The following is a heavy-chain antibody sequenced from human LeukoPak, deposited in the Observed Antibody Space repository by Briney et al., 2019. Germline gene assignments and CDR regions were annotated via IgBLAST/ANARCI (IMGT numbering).Heavy chain of an antibody. D-gene: IGHD5-18*01. CDR2: ISNSGGTI. J-gene: IGHJ4*02. V-gene: IGHV3-23*01. CDR1: GFTFSNYA. CDR3: AKAAGRGYNYGDYFAY. Sequence: GGSLRLSCAASGFTFSNYAMSWVRQAPGEGLEWVSAISNSGGTIHYADSVKGRFTISRDNSKNTLYLQMNSLRAEDTAVYYCAKAAGRGYNYGDYFAYWGQGTLVSVSS.